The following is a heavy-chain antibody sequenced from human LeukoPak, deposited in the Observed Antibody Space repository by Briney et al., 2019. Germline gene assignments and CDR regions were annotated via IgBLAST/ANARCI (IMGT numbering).Heavy chain of an antibody. D-gene: IGHD3-16*02. CDR1: GGSITFGSYY. CDR3: ARARVIPASFDD. Sequence: TSETQSLTRTVSGGSITFGSYYWTWIRQPAGKGLEWIGRIYTSGRTFYNPSLKSRVTISMDTSMNQFYLRLNSVTAADTAVYYCARARVIPASFDDWGQGALVTVSS. CDR2: IYTSGRT. V-gene: IGHV4-61*02. J-gene: IGHJ4*02.